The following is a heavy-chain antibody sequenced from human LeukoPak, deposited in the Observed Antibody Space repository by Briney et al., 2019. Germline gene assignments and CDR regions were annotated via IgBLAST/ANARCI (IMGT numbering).Heavy chain of an antibody. D-gene: IGHD2-2*01. CDR3: ARDLNVVVPASNDY. V-gene: IGHV3-21*01. J-gene: IGHJ4*02. CDR2: FSSSGSYI. Sequence: PGGSLRLSCAVSGFTFSSYSMNWVRQAPGKGLEWVSFFSSSGSYIYYADSVKGRFTISRDIAKNSLFLQMNSLRVEDTAVYYCARDLNVVVPASNDYWGQGTLVTVSS. CDR1: GFTFSSYS.